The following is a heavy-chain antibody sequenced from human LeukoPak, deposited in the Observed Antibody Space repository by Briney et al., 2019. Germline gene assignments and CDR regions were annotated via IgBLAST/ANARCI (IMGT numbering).Heavy chain of an antibody. CDR1: GFTFSSYA. CDR3: AKDFDYVWGSYRYDYIDY. J-gene: IGHJ4*02. V-gene: IGHV3-23*01. CDR2: ISGSGGST. D-gene: IGHD3-16*02. Sequence: PGGSLRLSCAASGFTFSSYAMSWVRQAPGKGLEWVPAISGSGGSTYYADSVKGRFTISRDNSKNTLYLQMKSLRAEDTAVYYCAKDFDYVWGSYRYDYIDYWGQGTLVTVSS.